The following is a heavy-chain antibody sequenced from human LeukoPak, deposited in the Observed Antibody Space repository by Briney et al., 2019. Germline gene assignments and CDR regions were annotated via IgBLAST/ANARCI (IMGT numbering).Heavy chain of an antibody. J-gene: IGHJ3*02. CDR3: ARGGSSSWDDAFDI. Sequence: SSQTLSLTCALSGDIVSSNSAAWNWIRQSPSRGLEWLRRAYYRSKWYNDYAVSVKSRIPINPDTSKNQFSLQLNSVTPEDTAVYYCARGGSSSWDDAFDIWGQGTMVTVSS. V-gene: IGHV6-1*01. D-gene: IGHD6-13*01. CDR2: AYYRSKWYN. CDR1: GDIVSSNSAA.